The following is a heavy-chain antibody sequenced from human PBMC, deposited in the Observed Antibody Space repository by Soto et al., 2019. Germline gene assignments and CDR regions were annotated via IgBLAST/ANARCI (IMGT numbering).Heavy chain of an antibody. D-gene: IGHD3-22*01. Sequence: EVQLVESGGGLVQPGGSLRLSCSASGFSFSRYWMHWVRQVPGKGLQWVSRINSDGTTTDYGDSVKGRFTVSRDNGKSTLYLQMNSLRVEDTSVYYCARETDLSSGLTDYWGQGTLVTVSS. CDR2: INSDGTTT. V-gene: IGHV3-74*01. CDR3: ARETDLSSGLTDY. J-gene: IGHJ4*02. CDR1: GFSFSRYW.